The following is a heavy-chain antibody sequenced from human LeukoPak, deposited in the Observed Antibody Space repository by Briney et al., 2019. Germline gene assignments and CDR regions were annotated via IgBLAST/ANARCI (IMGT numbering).Heavy chain of an antibody. Sequence: KPSETLSLTCTVAGGSISSYYWSWIRQPPGKGLEWIGYIYYSGSTNYNPSLKSRVTISVDTSKNQFSLKLSSVTAADTAVYYCARESSVEMATIDYWGQGTLVTVSS. V-gene: IGHV4-59*12. J-gene: IGHJ4*02. D-gene: IGHD5-24*01. CDR2: IYYSGST. CDR1: GGSISSYY. CDR3: ARESSVEMATIDY.